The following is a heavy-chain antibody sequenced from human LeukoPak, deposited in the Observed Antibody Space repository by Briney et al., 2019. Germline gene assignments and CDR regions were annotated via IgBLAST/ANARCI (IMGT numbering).Heavy chain of an antibody. V-gene: IGHV1-2*02. D-gene: IGHD6-19*01. CDR2: INPNSGGT. Sequence: GASVKVSCKASGYTFTGYYMHWVRQAPGQGLEWMGWINPNSGGTNYAQQFSGRVTMTRDTSISTAYMELSRLRSDDTAVYYCARTTIEVAGLTFDYWGQGTLVTVSS. CDR3: ARTTIEVAGLTFDY. CDR1: GYTFTGYY. J-gene: IGHJ4*02.